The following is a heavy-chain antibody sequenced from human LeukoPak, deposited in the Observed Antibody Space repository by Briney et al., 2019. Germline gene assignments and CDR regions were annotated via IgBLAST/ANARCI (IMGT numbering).Heavy chain of an antibody. V-gene: IGHV3-43*01. CDR3: AKDGKNFFDY. J-gene: IGHJ4*02. Sequence: GGSLRLSCAASGFTFDDYTMHWVRQAPGKGLEWVSLISWDGGSTYYADSVKGRFTISRDNSKNSLSLQMNSLRAEDTALYYCAKDGKNFFDYWGQGTLVTVSS. CDR2: ISWDGGST. CDR1: GFTFDDYT.